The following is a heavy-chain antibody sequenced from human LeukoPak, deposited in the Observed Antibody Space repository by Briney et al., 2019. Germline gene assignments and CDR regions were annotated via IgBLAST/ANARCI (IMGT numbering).Heavy chain of an antibody. CDR2: IYYSGST. D-gene: IGHD5-12*01. V-gene: IGHV4-39*01. CDR3: AQLSGYTYSGYGPTYYYYCMDV. CDR1: GGSISSSSYY. J-gene: IGHJ6*03. Sequence: SETLSLTCTISGGSISSSSYYWGWIRQPPGKGLEWIGSIYYSGSTYYNPSLKSRVTISVDTSKNQFSLKLSSVTAADTAVYYCAQLSGYTYSGYGPTYYYYCMDVWGKGTTVTVSS.